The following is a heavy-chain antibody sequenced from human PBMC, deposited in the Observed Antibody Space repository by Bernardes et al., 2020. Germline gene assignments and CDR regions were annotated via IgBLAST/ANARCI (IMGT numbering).Heavy chain of an antibody. CDR1: GFTFSSYW. V-gene: IGHV3-7*01. J-gene: IGHJ2*01. CDR2: IKQDGSEK. Sequence: GGSLRLSCGASGFTFSSYWMSWVRQAPGKGLEWVANIKQDGSEKYYVDSVKGRFTISRDNAKNSLYLQMNSLRAEDTAVYYCARGSGSGWYSFDLWGRGTLVTVSS. CDR3: ARGSGSGWYSFDL. D-gene: IGHD6-19*01.